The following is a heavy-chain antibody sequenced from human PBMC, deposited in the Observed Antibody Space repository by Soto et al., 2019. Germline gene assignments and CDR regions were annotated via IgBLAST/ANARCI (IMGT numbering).Heavy chain of an antibody. J-gene: IGHJ5*02. V-gene: IGHV1-18*04. CDR1: GYTFTSYG. Sequence: QVQLVQSGAEVKKPGASVKVSCKASGYTFTSYGISWVRQAPGQGLEWMGWISAYNGNTNYAQKLQGRVTMTTDTSTSTAYMELRSLRSDDTAVYFCSRGKPATFGVVPAAIKGGWFDPWGQGTLVTVSS. CDR3: SRGKPATFGVVPAAIKGGWFDP. CDR2: ISAYNGNT. D-gene: IGHD2-2*01.